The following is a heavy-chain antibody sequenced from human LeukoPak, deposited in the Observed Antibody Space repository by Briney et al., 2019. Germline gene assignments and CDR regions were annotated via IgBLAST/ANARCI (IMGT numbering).Heavy chain of an antibody. CDR1: GFTFSSYA. J-gene: IGHJ4*02. Sequence: GGSLRLSCAASGFTFSSYAMSWVRQAPGKGLEWVSAISGSVGSTYYADSVKGRFTISRDNSKNTLSLQMNSLRAKDTAVYYCATRGTYYLPHDYWGQGTLVTVSS. CDR3: ATRGTYYLPHDY. CDR2: ISGSVGST. V-gene: IGHV3-23*01. D-gene: IGHD1-26*01.